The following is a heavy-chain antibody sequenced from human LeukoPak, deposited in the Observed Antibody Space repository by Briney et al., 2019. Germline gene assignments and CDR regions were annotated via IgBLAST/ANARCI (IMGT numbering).Heavy chain of an antibody. D-gene: IGHD3-3*01. J-gene: IGHJ4*02. V-gene: IGHV3-23*01. CDR3: AKDPYYDFWSGYYSGPSFDY. CDR2: ISGSGGST. Sequence: PGGSLRLSCAPSGFTFSSYAMSWVRQAPGKGLEWVSAISGSGGSTYYADSVKGRFTISRDNSKNTLYLQMNSLRAENTAVYYCAKDPYYDFWSGYYSGPSFDYWGQGTLVTVSS. CDR1: GFTFSSYA.